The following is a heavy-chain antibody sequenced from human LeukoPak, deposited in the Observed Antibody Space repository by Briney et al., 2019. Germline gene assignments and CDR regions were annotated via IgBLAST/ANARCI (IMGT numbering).Heavy chain of an antibody. D-gene: IGHD3-10*01. CDR2: IYSGGST. J-gene: IGHJ1*01. CDR3: ARPGLWFGGKYFQH. Sequence: GRSLRLSCAASGFTISSNYMSWVRQAPGKGLEWVSVIYSGGSTYYADSVKGRFTISRDNFKNTLYLQMNSLRAEDTAVYYCARPGLWFGGKYFQHWGRGTLVTVSS. CDR1: GFTISSNY. V-gene: IGHV3-66*04.